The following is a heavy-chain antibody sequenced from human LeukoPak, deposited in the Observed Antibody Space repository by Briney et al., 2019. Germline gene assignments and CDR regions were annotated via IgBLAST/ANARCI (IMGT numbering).Heavy chain of an antibody. CDR3: ARSDYYDSSGLDY. V-gene: IGHV4-59*08. D-gene: IGHD3-22*01. CDR1: GGSISSYY. CDR2: IYYSGST. Sequence: SETLSLTCTVSGGSISSYYWSWIRQPPGKGLEWIGYIYYSGSTYYNPSLKSRVTISVDTSKNQFSLKLSSVTAADTAVYYCARSDYYDSSGLDYWGQGTLVTVSS. J-gene: IGHJ4*02.